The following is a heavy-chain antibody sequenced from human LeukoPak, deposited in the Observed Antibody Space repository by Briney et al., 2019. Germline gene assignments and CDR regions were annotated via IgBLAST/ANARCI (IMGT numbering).Heavy chain of an antibody. D-gene: IGHD3-9*01. CDR1: GGSISSYY. V-gene: IGHV4-59*01. CDR3: ARGEYDILTGYYYYYGMDV. Sequence: SSETLSLTCTVSGGSISSYYWSWIRQPPGKGLEWIGYIYYSGSTNYNPSLKSRVTISVDTSKNQFSLKLSSVTAADTAVYYCARGEYDILTGYYYYYGMDVWGQGTTVTVSS. J-gene: IGHJ6*02. CDR2: IYYSGST.